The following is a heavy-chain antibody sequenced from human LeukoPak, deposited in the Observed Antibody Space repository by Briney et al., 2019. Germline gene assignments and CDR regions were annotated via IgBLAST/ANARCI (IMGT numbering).Heavy chain of an antibody. CDR1: GFTFSDYY. V-gene: IGHV3-11*01. D-gene: IGHD3-22*01. CDR2: ISSSGSTI. CDR3: AADYYDSSGYYELGDF. Sequence: GGSLRLSCAASGFTFSDYYMSWIRQAPGKGLEWVSYISSSGSTIYYADSVKGRFTISRDNAKNSLYLQMNSLRAEDTAVYYCAADYYDSSGYYELGDFWGQGTLVTVSS. J-gene: IGHJ4*02.